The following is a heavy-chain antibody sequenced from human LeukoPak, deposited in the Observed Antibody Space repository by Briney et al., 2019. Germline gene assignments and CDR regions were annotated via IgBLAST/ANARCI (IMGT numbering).Heavy chain of an antibody. CDR3: ARDSYGDYYFDY. J-gene: IGHJ4*02. CDR2: ISYDGSDK. V-gene: IGHV3-30*03. D-gene: IGHD4-17*01. Sequence: GRSLRLSCAASGFTFSTYRMHWVRQAPGRGLEWVALISYDGSDKYYAESVKGRLSISRDNSKNTLFVQMNSLRADDTAVYYCARDSYGDYYFDYWGQGTLVTVSS. CDR1: GFTFSTYR.